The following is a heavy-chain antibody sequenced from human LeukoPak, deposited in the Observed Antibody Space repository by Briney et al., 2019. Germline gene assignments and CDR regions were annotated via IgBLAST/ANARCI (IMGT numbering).Heavy chain of an antibody. CDR2: IYSGGDT. D-gene: IGHD3-22*01. CDR1: GGSMSSYY. CDR3: ARQQDDYYYDRGADFDS. Sequence: PSETLSLTCTVPGGSMSSYYWSWIRQPPGKGLEWIGYIYSGGDTNYNPSLKSRVSISVDTSKNKFYLKMSSVTDADTAVYYCARQQDDYYYDRGADFDSWGQGTLVTVSS. J-gene: IGHJ4*02. V-gene: IGHV4-59*01.